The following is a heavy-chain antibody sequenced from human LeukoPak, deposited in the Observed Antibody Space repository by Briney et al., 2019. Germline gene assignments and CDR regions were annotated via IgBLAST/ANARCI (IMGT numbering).Heavy chain of an antibody. CDR1: GFTFSSYS. CDR3: AKAGSRGGYNYDY. CDR2: ISSSSSYI. D-gene: IGHD5-24*01. V-gene: IGHV3-21*04. Sequence: GGSLRLSCAASGFTFSSYSMNWVRQAPGKGLEWVSSISSSSSYIYYADSVKGRFTISRDNSKNTLYLQMNSLRADDTAVYYCAKAGSRGGYNYDYWGQGTLVTVSS. J-gene: IGHJ4*02.